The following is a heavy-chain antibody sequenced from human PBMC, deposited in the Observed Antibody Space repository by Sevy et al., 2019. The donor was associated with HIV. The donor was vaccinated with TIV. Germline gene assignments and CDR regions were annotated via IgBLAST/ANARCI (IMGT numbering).Heavy chain of an antibody. CDR3: ARGATEYFQH. CDR2: IYHSGST. Sequence: SETLSLTCAVSGYSISSGYYWGWIRQPPGKGLEWIGSIYHSGSTYYNPSLKSRVTISVDTSKNQFSLKLSSVTAADTAVYYCARGATEYFQHWGQGALVTVSS. J-gene: IGHJ1*01. D-gene: IGHD3-16*01. V-gene: IGHV4-38-2*01. CDR1: GYSISSGYY.